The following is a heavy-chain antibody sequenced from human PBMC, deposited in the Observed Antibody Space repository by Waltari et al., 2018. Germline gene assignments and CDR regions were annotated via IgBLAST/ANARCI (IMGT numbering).Heavy chain of an antibody. CDR3: ARVGLMLSNSRGGWFDP. V-gene: IGHV1-46*01. CDR2: VNPNDGTI. CDR1: GYNFTSHY. J-gene: IGHJ5*02. D-gene: IGHD2-8*01. Sequence: QVQLVQSGAEVKKPGASVKVSCKASGYNFTSHYIHWVRKAPGKGLEWMGIVNPNDGTIKYAQKFQDRVTMTRDTSTSTVYVELRNLRSEDTAVYYCARVGLMLSNSRGGWFDPWGQGTLVTVFS.